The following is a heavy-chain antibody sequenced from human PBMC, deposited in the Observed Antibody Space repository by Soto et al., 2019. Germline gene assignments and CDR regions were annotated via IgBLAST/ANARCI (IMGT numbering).Heavy chain of an antibody. CDR2: IYYSGST. D-gene: IGHD5-18*01. J-gene: IGHJ4*02. Sequence: QVQLQESGPGLVKPSETLSLTCTVSGGSISSYYWSWIRQPPGKGLEWIGYIYYSGSTNYNPSLTSRVTRSVDTSKNRFSLKLSSVTAADTAVYYCARHSGYSYGYFPPGYDYWGQGTLVTVSS. V-gene: IGHV4-59*08. CDR1: GGSISSYY. CDR3: ARHSGYSYGYFPPGYDY.